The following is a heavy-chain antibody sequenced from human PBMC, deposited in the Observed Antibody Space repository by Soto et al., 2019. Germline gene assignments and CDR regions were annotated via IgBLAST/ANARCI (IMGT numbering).Heavy chain of an antibody. V-gene: IGHV1-46*01. CDR1: GYTFPNCY. Sequence: ASVKVSCKASGYTFPNCYVHCVRQAPGQGLEWMGMINPGGGTTAYAQKFQGRLTLTRDTSTNTVYMDLNSLRSDDTAVYYCARDADFWSGPDYWGQGTLVNVSS. CDR3: ARDADFWSGPDY. D-gene: IGHD3-3*01. CDR2: INPGGGTT. J-gene: IGHJ4*02.